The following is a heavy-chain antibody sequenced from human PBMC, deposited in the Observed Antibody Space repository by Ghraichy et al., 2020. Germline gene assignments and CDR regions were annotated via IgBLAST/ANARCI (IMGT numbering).Heavy chain of an antibody. D-gene: IGHD4/OR15-4a*01. CDR3: ARRARTMVYFDY. CDR2: IFYSGNT. Sequence: SETLSLTCTVSGGSISSADYFWSWIRQPPGKGLEWIGYIFYSGNTYYNPSLKSRLSMSVDVSKNQFSLRLSSVTAADTAIYYCARRARTMVYFDYWGQGTLVTVS. J-gene: IGHJ4*02. CDR1: GGSISSADYF. V-gene: IGHV4-30-4*01.